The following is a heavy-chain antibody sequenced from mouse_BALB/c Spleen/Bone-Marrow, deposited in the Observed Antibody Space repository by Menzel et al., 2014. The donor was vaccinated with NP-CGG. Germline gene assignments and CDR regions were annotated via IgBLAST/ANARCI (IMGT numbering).Heavy chain of an antibody. V-gene: IGHV1-31*01. D-gene: IGHD2-4*01. CDR1: GYSFTGYY. CDR3: ARGGDYQWYFDV. CDR2: FIPYNGAT. Sequence: DVKLQESGPELVKPGASVKISCKASGYSFTGYYMHWVKQSHVKSLEWIGRFIPYNGATGYNQNFKDKASLTVDKSSSTAYMELHSLTSEDSAVYYCARGGDYQWYFDVWGAGTTVTVSS. J-gene: IGHJ1*01.